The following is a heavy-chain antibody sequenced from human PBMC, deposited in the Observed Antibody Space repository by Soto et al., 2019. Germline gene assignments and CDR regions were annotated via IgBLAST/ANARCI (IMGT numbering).Heavy chain of an antibody. CDR2: INAGNGNT. Sequence: ASVKVSCKASGYTFTSYAMHWVRQAPGQRLEWMGWINAGNGNTNYAQKFQGWVTMTRDTSISTAYMELSRLRSDDTAVYYCARGGSVVVPAAISYYFDYWGQGTLVTVSS. CDR1: GYTFTSYA. CDR3: ARGGSVVVPAAISYYFDY. J-gene: IGHJ4*02. V-gene: IGHV1-3*01. D-gene: IGHD2-2*01.